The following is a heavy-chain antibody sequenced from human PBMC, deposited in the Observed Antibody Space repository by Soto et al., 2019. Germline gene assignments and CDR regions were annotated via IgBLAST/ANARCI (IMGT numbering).Heavy chain of an antibody. CDR3: ARGPRIKIFGVVGVRRAFDL. V-gene: IGHV4-34*01. J-gene: IGHJ3*01. CDR2: INHSGST. D-gene: IGHD3-3*01. CDR1: GGSFSGYY. Sequence: PSETLSLTCAVYGGSFSGYYWSWIRQPPGKGLEWIGEINHSGSTNYNPSLKSRVTISVDTSKNQFSLKLSSVTAADTAVYYCARGPRIKIFGVVGVRRAFDLWGQGTMVTVSS.